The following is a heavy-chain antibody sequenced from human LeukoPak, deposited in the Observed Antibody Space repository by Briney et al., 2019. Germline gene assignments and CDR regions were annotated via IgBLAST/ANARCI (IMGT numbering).Heavy chain of an antibody. CDR3: ASGHEFNQVPAAIKAYYYYMDV. CDR1: GGTFSSYA. Sequence: SVKVSCRASGGTFSSYAISWVRQAPGQGLEWMGGIIPIFGTANYAQKFQGRVTITTDESTSTAYMELSSLRSEDTAVYYCASGHEFNQVPAAIKAYYYYMDVWGKGTTVTVSS. V-gene: IGHV1-69*05. CDR2: IIPIFGTA. D-gene: IGHD2-2*01. J-gene: IGHJ6*03.